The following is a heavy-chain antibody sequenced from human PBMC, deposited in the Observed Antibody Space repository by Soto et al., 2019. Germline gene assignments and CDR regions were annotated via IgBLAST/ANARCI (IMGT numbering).Heavy chain of an antibody. CDR3: VRDASSGYRGWWDP. D-gene: IGHD5-12*01. CDR1: GYTFTSYD. CDR2: RNPNSGNT. J-gene: IGHJ5*02. V-gene: IGHV1-8*01. Sequence: ASVKVSCKASGYTFTSYDINWVRQATGQGLEGMGWRNPNSGNTGYAQKFQGRVTMTRNTSISTAYMELSSLRSEDTAVYYCVRDASSGYRGWWDPWGQGTLVTVSS.